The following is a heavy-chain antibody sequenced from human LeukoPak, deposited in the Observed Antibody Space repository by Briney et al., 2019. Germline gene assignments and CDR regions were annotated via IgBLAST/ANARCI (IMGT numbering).Heavy chain of an antibody. D-gene: IGHD1-26*01. CDR1: GYTFTSYG. J-gene: IGHJ4*02. CDR3: ARAPIVGATTGSGFDY. CDR2: ISAYNGNT. Sequence: ASVKVSCKASGYTFTSYGISWVRQAPGQGLEWVGWISAYNGNTNYAQKLQGRVTMTTDTSTSTAYMELRSLRSDDTAVYYCARAPIVGATTGSGFDYWGQGTLVTVSS. V-gene: IGHV1-18*01.